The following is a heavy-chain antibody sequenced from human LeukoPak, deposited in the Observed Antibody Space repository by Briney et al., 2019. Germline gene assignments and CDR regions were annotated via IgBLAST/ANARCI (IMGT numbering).Heavy chain of an antibody. D-gene: IGHD3-10*01. V-gene: IGHV4-59*01. CDR1: SGSITNYY. Sequence: SETLSLTCTASSGSITNYYWSWIRQPPGKGLEWIGFIYYSGNTNYNPSLKSRVTISVDTSKNQFSLKLSSMTAADTAVYYCARGALLWFGDRMEYYSDYWGQGTLLTVSS. CDR2: IYYSGNT. J-gene: IGHJ4*02. CDR3: ARGALLWFGDRMEYYSDY.